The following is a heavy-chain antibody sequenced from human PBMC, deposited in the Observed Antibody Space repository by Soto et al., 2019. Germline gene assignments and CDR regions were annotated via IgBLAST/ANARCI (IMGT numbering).Heavy chain of an antibody. CDR3: TSKFGQLLADAFDI. Sequence: SETLSLTCTVSGGSISSGGYYWSWIRQPPGKGLEWIGYIYYSGSTYYNPSLKSRVTLSVDKSKNEFSLKMSSVTAADTAVYYCTSKFGQLLADAFDIWGQGTMVTVSS. V-gene: IGHV4-31*09. CDR2: IYYSGST. J-gene: IGHJ3*02. CDR1: GGSISSGGYY. D-gene: IGHD3-10*01.